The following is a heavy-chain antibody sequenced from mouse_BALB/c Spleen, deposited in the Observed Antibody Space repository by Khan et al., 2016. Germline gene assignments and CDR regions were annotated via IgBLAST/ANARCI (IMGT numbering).Heavy chain of an antibody. CDR3: GRAYGSPRGARDY. CDR1: GYSFIGYF. Sequence: VQLQQSGPELVKPGASVKISCKASGYSFIGYFMNWVMQSHGKSLEWIGRINPYNGDTFYNQKFKGKATLTVDKSSSTAYMELRSLASEASAVXYCGRAYGSPRGARDYWGQGTSVTVSS. J-gene: IGHJ4*01. V-gene: IGHV1-20*02. D-gene: IGHD1-1*01. CDR2: INPYNGDT.